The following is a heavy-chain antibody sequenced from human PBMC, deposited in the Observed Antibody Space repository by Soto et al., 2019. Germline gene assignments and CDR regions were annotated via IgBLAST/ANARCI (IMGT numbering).Heavy chain of an antibody. CDR3: AKAPVYDFWSGPYTASSSHYYGMDV. Sequence: GFLRLSCAASGFTFSSYAMSWVRQAPGKGLEWVSAISGSGGSTYYADSVKGRFTISRDNSKNTLYLQMNSLIAEDTAVYYCAKAPVYDFWSGPYTASSSHYYGMDVWGQGTKVTVS. J-gene: IGHJ6*02. V-gene: IGHV3-23*01. CDR1: GFTFSSYA. D-gene: IGHD3-3*01. CDR2: ISGSGGST.